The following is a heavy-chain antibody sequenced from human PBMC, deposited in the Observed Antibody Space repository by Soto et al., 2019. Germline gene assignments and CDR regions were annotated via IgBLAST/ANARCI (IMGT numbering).Heavy chain of an antibody. CDR1: GFTFSSYA. CDR2: ISYDGSNK. V-gene: IGHV3-30-3*01. CDR3: ARGAVHTLVLADY. Sequence: GESLKISCAASGFTFSSYAMHWVRQAPGKGLEWVAVISYDGSNKYYADSVKGRFTISRDNSKNTLYLQMNSLRAEDTAVYYCARGAVHTLVLADYWGQGTLVTVSS. D-gene: IGHD6-13*01. J-gene: IGHJ4*02.